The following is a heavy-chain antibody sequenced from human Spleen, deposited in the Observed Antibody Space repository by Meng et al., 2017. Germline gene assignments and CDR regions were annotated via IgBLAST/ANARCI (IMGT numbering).Heavy chain of an antibody. J-gene: IGHJ4*02. V-gene: IGHV4-59*01. CDR3: TRVYYFGSGRSHGYFDY. CDR1: GGSISGYY. D-gene: IGHD3-10*01. Sequence: GSLRLSCTVSGGSISGYYWSWIRQPPGRGLEWLGYIYYSGTTTYNPSLKSRVTISLDMSKNQFSLRLTSVTAADAAVYYCTRVYYFGSGRSHGYFDYWGQGTLVTVSS. CDR2: IYYSGTT.